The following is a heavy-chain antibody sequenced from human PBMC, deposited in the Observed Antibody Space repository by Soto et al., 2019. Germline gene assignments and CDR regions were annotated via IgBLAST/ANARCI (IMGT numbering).Heavy chain of an antibody. Sequence: QVQLVQSGAEVKKPGASGKVSCKAPRYIFTAYFMHWVRQAPGQGLEWMGWINPNNGATNYGLSLQGRVTMNRDTSISTAYMELSSLRSDDTAVNYCASHDPGARFDAWGQGTLVIVSS. J-gene: IGHJ5*02. CDR1: RYIFTAYF. CDR3: ASHDPGARFDA. D-gene: IGHD1-1*01. CDR2: INPNNGAT. V-gene: IGHV1-2*02.